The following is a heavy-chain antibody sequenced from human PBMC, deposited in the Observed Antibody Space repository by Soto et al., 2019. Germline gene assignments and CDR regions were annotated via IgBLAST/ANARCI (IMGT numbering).Heavy chain of an antibody. CDR3: ARHTSGWHYYDY. D-gene: IGHD6-19*01. CDR2: IYSCGTT. V-gene: IGHV3-66*03. CDR1: GFTVSGNY. J-gene: IGHJ4*02. Sequence: GGSLRLSCAASGFTVSGNYMRWVRQAPGKGLGWVSFIYSCGTTYYADSVKGRFTISRDNAKNSLYLQMNSLRVEDTAVYYCARHTSGWHYYDYWGQGTPVTVSS.